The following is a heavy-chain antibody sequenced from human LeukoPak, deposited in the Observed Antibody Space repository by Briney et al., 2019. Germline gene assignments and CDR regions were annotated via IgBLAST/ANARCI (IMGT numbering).Heavy chain of an antibody. CDR2: INHSGST. J-gene: IGHJ4*02. CDR1: GGSFSGYY. CDR3: ARRGGPIAAAGKRKYYFDY. D-gene: IGHD6-13*01. Sequence: SETLSLTCAVYGGSFSGYYWSWIRQPPGKGLEWIGEINHSGSTNYNPSLKSRVTISVDTSKNQFSLKLSSVTAADTAVYYYARRGGPIAAAGKRKYYFDYWGQGTLVTVSS. V-gene: IGHV4-34*01.